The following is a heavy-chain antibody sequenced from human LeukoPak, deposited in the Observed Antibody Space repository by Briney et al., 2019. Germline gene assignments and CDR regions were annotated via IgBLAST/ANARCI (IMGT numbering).Heavy chain of an antibody. J-gene: IGHJ4*02. CDR1: GGSISSSSYY. CDR2: IYYSGST. Sequence: SETLSLTCTVSGGSISSSSYYWGWIRQPPGKGLEWIGSIYYSGSTYCNPSLKSRVTISVDTSKNQFSLKLSSVTAADTAVFYCARVSIAVSGIPFDYWGREPWSSSPQ. D-gene: IGHD6-19*01. CDR3: ARVSIAVSGIPFDY. V-gene: IGHV4-39*01.